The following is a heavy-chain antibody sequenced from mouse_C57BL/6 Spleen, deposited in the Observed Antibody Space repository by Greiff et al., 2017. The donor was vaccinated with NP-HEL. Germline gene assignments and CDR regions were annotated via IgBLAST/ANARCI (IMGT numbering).Heavy chain of an antibody. D-gene: IGHD2-13*01. J-gene: IGHJ4*01. CDR2: IYPGSGST. CDR3: ARKGYGDLGYYAMDY. V-gene: IGHV1-55*01. CDR1: GYTFTSYW. Sequence: QVQLQQPGAELVKPGASVKMSCKASGYTFTSYWITWVKQRPGQGLEWIGDIYPGSGSTNYNEKFKSKATLTVDTSSSTAYMQLSSLTSEDSAVYDGARKGYGDLGYYAMDYWGKGTSVTVSS.